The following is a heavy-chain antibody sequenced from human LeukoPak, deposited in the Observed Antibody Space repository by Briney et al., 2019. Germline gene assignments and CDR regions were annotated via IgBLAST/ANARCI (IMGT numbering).Heavy chain of an antibody. V-gene: IGHV1-8*01. CDR3: ARDRDGYNYRY. CDR2: MNPNSGNT. J-gene: IGHJ4*02. CDR1: VYTFTSYD. D-gene: IGHD5-12*01. Sequence: GSSVKVSCKASVYTFTSYDINWVRQATAQGLEWMGWMNPNSGNTGYAQKFQGTGTMTRNTSTSTDYMELSSLRSEDTAVYYCARDRDGYNYRYWGQGTLVTVSS.